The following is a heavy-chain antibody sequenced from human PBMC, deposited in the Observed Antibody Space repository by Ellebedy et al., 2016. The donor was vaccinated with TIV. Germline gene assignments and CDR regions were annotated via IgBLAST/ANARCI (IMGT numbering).Heavy chain of an antibody. J-gene: IGHJ3*02. V-gene: IGHV2-70*04. CDR3: ARISRDAFDI. CDR2: IDWDDDT. CDR1: GLSVNSNGMR. Sequence: SGPTLVKPTHTLTLTCTLSGLSVNSNGMRVSWFRQPPGKALEWLARIDWDDDTFYSKSLRTRLTISKDISKNQVVLTMTVMDPVDTGTYYCARISRDAFDIWGQGTTVLVSS.